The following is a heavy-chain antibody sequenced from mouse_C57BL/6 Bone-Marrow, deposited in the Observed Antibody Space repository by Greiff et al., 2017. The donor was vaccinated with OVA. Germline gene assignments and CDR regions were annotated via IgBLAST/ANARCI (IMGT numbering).Heavy chain of an antibody. V-gene: IGHV1-76*01. CDR2: IYPGSGNT. J-gene: IGHJ3*01. CDR3: ARDYYYGSSFTLWFAY. D-gene: IGHD1-1*01. CDR1: GYTFPDYY. Sequence: QVQLQQSGAELVRPGASVKLSCKASGYTFPDYYINWVKQRPGQGLEWIARIYPGSGNTYYNEKFKGKATLTAEKSSSTAYMQLSSLTSEDSAVYFCARDYYYGSSFTLWFAYWGQGTLVTVSA.